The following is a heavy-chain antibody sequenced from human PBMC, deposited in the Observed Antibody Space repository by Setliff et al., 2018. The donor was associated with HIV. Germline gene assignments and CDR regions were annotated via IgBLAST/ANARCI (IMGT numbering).Heavy chain of an antibody. CDR2: IYHSGST. J-gene: IGHJ6*02. CDR1: GGSISSSNW. D-gene: IGHD6-13*01. Sequence: TLSLTCTVSGGSISSSNWWSWVRQPPGKGLGWIGEIYHSGSTNYNPSLKSRVTISVDKSKNQFSLKLSSVTAANTAVYYCARDLKQLAPYYYYYYGMDVWGQGTTVTVSS. CDR3: ARDLKQLAPYYYYYYGMDV. V-gene: IGHV4-4*02.